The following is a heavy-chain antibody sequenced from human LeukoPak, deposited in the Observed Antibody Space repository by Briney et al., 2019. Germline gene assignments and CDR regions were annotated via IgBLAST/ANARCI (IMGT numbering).Heavy chain of an antibody. Sequence: GESLKIPCKGSGYSFANYWIGWVRQMPGKGLEWMGIIYPGDSDTRYSPSFRGQVTSSAVKSVSTAYLQWSSLKASDTAMYYCAYSPVIAAGGLRYWGQGTLVTVSS. D-gene: IGHD6-13*01. CDR3: AYSPVIAAGGLRY. CDR1: GYSFANYW. V-gene: IGHV5-51*01. CDR2: IYPGDSDT. J-gene: IGHJ4*02.